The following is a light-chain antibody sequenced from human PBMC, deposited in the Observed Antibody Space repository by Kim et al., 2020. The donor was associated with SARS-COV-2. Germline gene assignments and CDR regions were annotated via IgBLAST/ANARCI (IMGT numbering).Light chain of an antibody. Sequence: ALYPGERATLSCRASQSVSSYLAWYQQKPGQAPRLLIYDASNRATGIPARFSGSGSGTDFTLTISSLEPEDFAVYYCQQRSNLITFGQGTRLEIK. J-gene: IGKJ5*01. CDR3: QQRSNLIT. CDR2: DAS. CDR1: QSVSSY. V-gene: IGKV3-11*01.